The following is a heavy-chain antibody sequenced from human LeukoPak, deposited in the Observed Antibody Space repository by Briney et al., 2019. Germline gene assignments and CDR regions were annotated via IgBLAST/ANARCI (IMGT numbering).Heavy chain of an antibody. Sequence: DPSETLSLTCAVYGGSFSGYYWSWIRQPPGKGLEWIGEINHSGSTNYNPSLKSRVTISVDTSKNQSSLKLSSVTAADTAVYYCARGLVSSSGWFDPWGQGTLVTVSS. CDR1: GGSFSGYY. D-gene: IGHD6-13*01. CDR2: INHSGST. V-gene: IGHV4-34*01. J-gene: IGHJ5*02. CDR3: ARGLVSSSGWFDP.